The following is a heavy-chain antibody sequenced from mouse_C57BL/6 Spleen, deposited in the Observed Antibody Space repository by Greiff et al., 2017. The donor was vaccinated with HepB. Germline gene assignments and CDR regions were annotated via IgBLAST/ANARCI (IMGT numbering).Heavy chain of an antibody. Sequence: EVQLQQSGGGLVQPGGSLSLSCAASGFTFTDYYMSWVRQPPGKALEWLGFIRNKANGYTTEYSASVKGRFTISRDNSQSILYLQMNALRAEDSATYYCARDYYGSGAMDYWGQGTSVTVSS. CDR2: IRNKANGYTT. J-gene: IGHJ4*01. CDR1: GFTFTDYY. V-gene: IGHV7-3*01. D-gene: IGHD1-1*01. CDR3: ARDYYGSGAMDY.